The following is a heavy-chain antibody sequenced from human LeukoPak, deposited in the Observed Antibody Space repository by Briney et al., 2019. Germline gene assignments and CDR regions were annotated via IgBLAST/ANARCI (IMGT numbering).Heavy chain of an antibody. J-gene: IGHJ4*02. D-gene: IGHD1-1*01. V-gene: IGHV3-74*01. CDR1: GFTFSSYA. CDR3: ATELATPF. Sequence: GGSLRLSCAASGFTFSSYAMSWVRQAPGKGLVWVSGIHSDGPTTRYADSVEGRFTISRDNVEKTVYLQMTSLRAEDTAIYYCATELATPFWGQGTLVTVSS. CDR2: IHSDGPTT.